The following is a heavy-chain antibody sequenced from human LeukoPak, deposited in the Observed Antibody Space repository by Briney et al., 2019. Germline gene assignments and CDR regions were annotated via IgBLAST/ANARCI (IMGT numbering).Heavy chain of an antibody. Sequence: GGSLRLSCAASGFTFSSYSMNWVRQAPGKGLEWVSSISSSRSYIYYADSVKGRFTISRDNAKNSLYLQMNSLRAEDTAVYYCARDRAKYQLLSAGYFDYWGQGTLVTVSS. V-gene: IGHV3-21*01. CDR1: GFTFSSYS. CDR2: ISSSRSYI. D-gene: IGHD2-2*01. CDR3: ARDRAKYQLLSAGYFDY. J-gene: IGHJ4*02.